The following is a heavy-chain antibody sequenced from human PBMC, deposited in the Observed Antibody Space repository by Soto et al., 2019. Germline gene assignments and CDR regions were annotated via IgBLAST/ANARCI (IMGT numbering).Heavy chain of an antibody. Sequence: GGSLRLSCAASGFTFGRYGFHWVRQAPGKGLEWVGVIVSDGNRKYHADPVECRFTITRDKFKVRLYLQMNSLRAEDTAVYYCARDDAFENENGFDVWGQGTMVTDS. CDR2: IVSDGNRK. CDR3: ARDDAFENENGFDV. CDR1: GFTFGRYG. D-gene: IGHD1-1*01. V-gene: IGHV3-33*01. J-gene: IGHJ3*01.